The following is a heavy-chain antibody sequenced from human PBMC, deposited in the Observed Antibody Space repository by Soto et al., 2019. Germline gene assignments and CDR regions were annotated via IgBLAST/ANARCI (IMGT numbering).Heavy chain of an antibody. D-gene: IGHD3-10*01. J-gene: IGHJ6*02. V-gene: IGHV4-30-4*01. CDR1: GGSISCGDYY. CDR2: IYYSGST. Sequence: SETLSLTCTVSGGSISCGDYYWSWIRQPPGKGLEWIGYIYYSGSTYYNSSLKSRVTISVDTSKNQFSLKLSSVTAADTAVYYCARGSRGNYYYGMDVWGQGTTVTVSS. CDR3: ARGSRGNYYYGMDV.